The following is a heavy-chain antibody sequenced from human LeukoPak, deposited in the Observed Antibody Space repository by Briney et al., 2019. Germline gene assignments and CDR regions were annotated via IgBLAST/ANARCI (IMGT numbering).Heavy chain of an antibody. CDR3: ARDRVGYYYDSSGWNAFDI. D-gene: IGHD3-22*01. CDR2: IIPIFGTA. CDR1: GGTFSSYA. Sequence: GASVTVSCKASGGTFSSYAISWVRQAPGQGLEWMGGIIPIFGTANYAQKFQGRVTITADESTSTAYMEPSSLRSEDTAVYYCARDRVGYYYDSSGWNAFDIWGQGTMVTVSS. J-gene: IGHJ3*02. V-gene: IGHV1-69*13.